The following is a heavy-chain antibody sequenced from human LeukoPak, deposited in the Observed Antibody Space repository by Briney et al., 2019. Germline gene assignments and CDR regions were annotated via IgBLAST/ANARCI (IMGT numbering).Heavy chain of an antibody. CDR1: GYTFTSYD. CDR3: ARGRQVVVDYYYYMDV. V-gene: IGHV1-8*03. CDR2: MNPNSGNT. D-gene: IGHD3-22*01. J-gene: IGHJ6*03. Sequence: AASVTVSCKASGYTFTSYDINWVRQATGQGLEWMGWMNPNSGNTGYAQKFQGRVTITRNTSISTAYMELSSLRSEDTAVYYCARGRQVVVDYYYYMDVWGKGTTVTVSS.